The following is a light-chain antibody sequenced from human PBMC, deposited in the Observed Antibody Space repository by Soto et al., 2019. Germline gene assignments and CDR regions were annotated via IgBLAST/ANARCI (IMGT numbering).Light chain of an antibody. J-gene: IGKJ1*01. Sequence: EIVMTQSPAILSVSPGETATLSCRASRSVGTNLAWFQHKPGQAPRLLIYGASTRASGIPASFSGSGSGTDFTLTISSLQSTDFGVYYCQQYIGWPRTFGQGTKVDIK. V-gene: IGKV3-15*01. CDR1: RSVGTN. CDR2: GAS. CDR3: QQYIGWPRT.